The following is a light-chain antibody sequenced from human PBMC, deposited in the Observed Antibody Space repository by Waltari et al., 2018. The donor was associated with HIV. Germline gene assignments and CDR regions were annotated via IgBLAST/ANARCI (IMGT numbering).Light chain of an antibody. CDR3: FSYAGNNYLL. V-gene: IGLV2-8*01. CDR2: EVS. CDR1: SSDLGLYNF. Sequence: QSALTQPPSASGSPGQSVTISCAGTSSDLGLYNFVSWYPHHPGKAPKLMISEVSRRPSGVPDRFSGSKSGNTASLTVSGLQAEDEAAYYCFSYAGNNYLLFGGGTKLTVL. J-gene: IGLJ2*01.